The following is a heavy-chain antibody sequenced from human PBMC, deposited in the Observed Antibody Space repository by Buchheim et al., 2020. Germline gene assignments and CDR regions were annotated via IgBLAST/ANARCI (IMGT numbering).Heavy chain of an antibody. V-gene: IGHV3-33*01. D-gene: IGHD5-18*01. Sequence: QVQLVESGGGVVQPGRSLRLSCAASGFTFSSYGMHWVRQAPGKGLEWVAVIWYDGSNKYYADSVKGRFTIPRHNSKNTLYLQMNSLRAEDTAVYYCARDGMGSYGGVQDWGQGTL. J-gene: IGHJ4*02. CDR1: GFTFSSYG. CDR3: ARDGMGSYGGVQD. CDR2: IWYDGSNK.